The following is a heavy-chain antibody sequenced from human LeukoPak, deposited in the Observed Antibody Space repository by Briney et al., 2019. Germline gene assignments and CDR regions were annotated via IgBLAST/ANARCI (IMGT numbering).Heavy chain of an antibody. V-gene: IGHV1-2*02. CDR1: GFTFIGYH. J-gene: IGHJ4*02. D-gene: IGHD3-22*01. Sequence: GASVKVSCKASGFTFIGYHIHWVRQAPGQGLEWMGWINPNSGDTNYAQKFQGRVTMTRDTSISTAYLDLSRLRSDDTAVYYCARGKAWNYYDSAFHWGQGTLVTVSS. CDR3: ARGKAWNYYDSAFH. CDR2: INPNSGDT.